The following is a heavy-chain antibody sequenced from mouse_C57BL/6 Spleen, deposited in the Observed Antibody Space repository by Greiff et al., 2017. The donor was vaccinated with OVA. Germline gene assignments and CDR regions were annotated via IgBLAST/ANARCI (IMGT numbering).Heavy chain of an antibody. CDR1: GYTFTSYW. D-gene: IGHD2-5*01. CDR2: IYPGSGST. CDR3: ARGALDYYSNYYFDY. J-gene: IGHJ2*01. Sequence: VQLQQPGAELVKPGASVKMSCKASGYTFTSYWITWVKQRPGQGLEWIGDIYPGSGSTNYNEKFKSKATLTVDTSSSTAYMQLSSLTSEDSAVYYCARGALDYYSNYYFDYWGQGTTLTVSS. V-gene: IGHV1-55*01.